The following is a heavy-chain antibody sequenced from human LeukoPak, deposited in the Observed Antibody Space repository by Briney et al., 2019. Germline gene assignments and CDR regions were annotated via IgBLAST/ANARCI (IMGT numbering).Heavy chain of an antibody. D-gene: IGHD6-19*01. J-gene: IGHJ5*02. Sequence: PGGSLRLPCAASGFTFSNYGMSWVRQAPGKGLEWVANINEDGSDKYSVDSVKGRFTISRDNAKNSVYLQMNSLRVEDTAVYYCARGWQWLVSWGQGTLVTVSS. V-gene: IGHV3-7*05. CDR2: INEDGSDK. CDR3: ARGWQWLVS. CDR1: GFTFSNYG.